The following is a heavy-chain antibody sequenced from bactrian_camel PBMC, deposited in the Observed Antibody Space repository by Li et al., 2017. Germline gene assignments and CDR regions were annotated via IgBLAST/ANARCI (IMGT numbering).Heavy chain of an antibody. J-gene: IGHJ4*01. V-gene: IGHV3S40*01. CDR1: GYTTNRDFC. CDR3: AAGGPLCVQRRMRHKRT. Sequence: DVQLVESGGGSVQTGGSLRLSCAASGYTTNRDFCMAWFRQFPGQEREGVAVITTDGRNTYYADSVRGRFTISRDSAKNTVYLQMNSLKPEDTAIYYCAAGGPLCVQRRMRHKRTGARAPRSPSP. D-gene: IGHD3*01. CDR2: ITTDGRNT.